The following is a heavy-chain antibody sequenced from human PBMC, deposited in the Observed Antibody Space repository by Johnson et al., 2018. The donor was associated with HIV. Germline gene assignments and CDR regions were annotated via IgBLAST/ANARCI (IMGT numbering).Heavy chain of an antibody. CDR2: ISWNSGSI. Sequence: VQLVESGGGVVQPGRSLRLSCAASGFTFDDYAMHWVRQAPGKGLEWVSGISWNSGSIGYADSVKGRFTISRDNAKNSLYLQMNSLRAEDTAVYYCAKGKTWFDALDIWGQGTMVTVSS. CDR3: AKGKTWFDALDI. CDR1: GFTFDDYA. J-gene: IGHJ3*02. V-gene: IGHV3-9*01. D-gene: IGHD3-9*01.